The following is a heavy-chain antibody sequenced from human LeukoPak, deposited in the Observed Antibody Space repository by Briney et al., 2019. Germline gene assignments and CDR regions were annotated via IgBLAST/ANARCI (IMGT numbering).Heavy chain of an antibody. Sequence: SETLSLTCTVSGGSMSSYYWSWIRQPPGKGLEWIGSIYYSGSTNYNPSLTSRVTISADTSKNQFSLKLISVTAADTAVYYCARGRIGGNYWGQGTLVTVSS. D-gene: IGHD3-16*01. CDR3: ARGRIGGNY. V-gene: IGHV4-59*01. CDR2: IYYSGST. CDR1: GGSMSSYY. J-gene: IGHJ4*02.